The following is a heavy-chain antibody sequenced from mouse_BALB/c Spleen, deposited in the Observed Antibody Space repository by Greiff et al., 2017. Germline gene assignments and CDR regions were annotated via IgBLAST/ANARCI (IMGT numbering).Heavy chain of an antibody. CDR3: ARHWMDGYDDGYYFDY. CDR1: GFTFSSYG. Sequence: EVQLVESGGDLVKPGGSLKLSCAASGFTFSSYGMSWVRQTPDKRLEWVATISSGGSYTYYPDSVKGRFTISRDNAKNTLYLQMSSLKSEDTAMYYCARHWMDGYDDGYYFDYWGQGTTLTVSS. D-gene: IGHD2-2*01. V-gene: IGHV5-6*01. CDR2: ISSGGSYT. J-gene: IGHJ2*01.